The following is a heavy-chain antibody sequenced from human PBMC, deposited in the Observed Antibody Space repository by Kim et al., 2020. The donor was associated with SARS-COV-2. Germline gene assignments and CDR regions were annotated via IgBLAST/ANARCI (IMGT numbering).Heavy chain of an antibody. CDR2: TGSA. Sequence: TGSAYYNPSLKSRVTISVDRSKNQFSLMLSSVTAADTAVYYCTRSVGAFDIWGQGKMVTVSS. D-gene: IGHD2-15*01. V-gene: IGHV4-30-2*01. J-gene: IGHJ3*02. CDR3: TRSVGAFDI.